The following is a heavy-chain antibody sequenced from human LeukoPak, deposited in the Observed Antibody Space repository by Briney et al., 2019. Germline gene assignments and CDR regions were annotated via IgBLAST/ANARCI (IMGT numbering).Heavy chain of an antibody. D-gene: IGHD4-23*01. J-gene: IGHJ4*02. V-gene: IGHV4-59*01. CDR3: ARHVGGDVTPSEIDY. CDR2: IYYSGST. Sequence: SETLSLTCTVSGGSISSYYWSWIRQPPGKGLEWIGYIYYSGSTNYNPSLKSRVTISVDTSKNQFSLKLSSVTAADTAVYYCARHVGGDVTPSEIDYWGQGTLVTVSS. CDR1: GGSISSYY.